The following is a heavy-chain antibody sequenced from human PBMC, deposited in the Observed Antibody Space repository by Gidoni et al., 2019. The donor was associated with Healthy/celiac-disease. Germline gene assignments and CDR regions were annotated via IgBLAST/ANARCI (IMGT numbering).Heavy chain of an antibody. CDR3: ARDPHTSMALVTVTTPGCSSFCYYGMDV. V-gene: IGHV3-30-3*01. Sequence: QVQLVESGGGVVQPGRSLRLSCAASGFTFSSYAMPWVRQAPGKGLEWVAVISYDGSNKYYADSVKGRFTISRDNSKNTLYLQMNSLRAEDTAVYYCARDPHTSMALVTVTTPGCSSFCYYGMDVWGQGTTVTVSS. D-gene: IGHD3-22*01. CDR2: ISYDGSNK. J-gene: IGHJ6*02. CDR1: GFTFSSYA.